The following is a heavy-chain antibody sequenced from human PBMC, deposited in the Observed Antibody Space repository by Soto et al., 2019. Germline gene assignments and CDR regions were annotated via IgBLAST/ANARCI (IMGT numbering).Heavy chain of an antibody. V-gene: IGHV1-69*01. CDR1: GGTFSSDA. J-gene: IGHJ4*02. D-gene: IGHD1-26*01. CDR3: AIGFGSYYPVDY. CDR2: IIPIFGTA. Sequence: QLQLMQAWTEVKKPGSSVKVSCKASGGTFSSDAISWVRQAPGQGLEWMGGIIPIFGTANYAQKFQGRVTITADESTSTAYMEMSSLRSEDTAVYYCAIGFGSYYPVDYWGQGTLVRVS.